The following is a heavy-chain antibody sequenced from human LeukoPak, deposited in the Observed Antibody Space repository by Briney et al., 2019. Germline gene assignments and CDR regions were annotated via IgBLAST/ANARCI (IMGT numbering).Heavy chain of an antibody. J-gene: IGHJ5*02. CDR3: ARGKGLRFLEWLTWFDP. CDR1: GFTFTSSA. CDR2: IVVGSGNT. D-gene: IGHD3-3*01. Sequence: SVKVSCKASGFTFTSSAMQWVRQARGQRLEWIGWIVVGSGNTNYAQKFQGRVTITADESTNTAFMELSSLRSEDTAVYYCARGKGLRFLEWLTWFDPWGQGTLVTVSS. V-gene: IGHV1-58*02.